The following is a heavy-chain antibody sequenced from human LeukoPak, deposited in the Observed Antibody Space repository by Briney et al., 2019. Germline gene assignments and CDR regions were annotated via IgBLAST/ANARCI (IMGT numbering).Heavy chain of an antibody. D-gene: IGHD6-19*01. J-gene: IGHJ4*02. CDR2: INHSGNT. CDR3: ARRGYDSSGWYPS. V-gene: IGHV4-34*01. Sequence: SETLSLTCAVYGGSFSGYYWTWIRQPPGKGLEWIGGINHSGNTNDNPSLKSRVTISVDTSKNQFSLKLRSVTAADTAVYYCARRGYDSSGWYPSWGQGTLVTVSS. CDR1: GGSFSGYY.